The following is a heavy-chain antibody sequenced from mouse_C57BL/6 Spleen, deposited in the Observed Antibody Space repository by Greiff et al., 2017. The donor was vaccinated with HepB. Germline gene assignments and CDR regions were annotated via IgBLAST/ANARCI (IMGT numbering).Heavy chain of an antibody. CDR3: AMRRDYDVWLAY. Sequence: QVQLQQPGAELVRPGSSVKLSCKASGYTFTSYWMHWVKQRPIQGLEWIGNIDPSDSETHYNQKFKDKATLTVDKSSSTAYMQLSSLTSEDSAVYYCAMRRDYDVWLAYWGQGTLVTVSA. CDR2: IDPSDSET. CDR1: GYTFTSYW. D-gene: IGHD2-4*01. J-gene: IGHJ3*01. V-gene: IGHV1-52*01.